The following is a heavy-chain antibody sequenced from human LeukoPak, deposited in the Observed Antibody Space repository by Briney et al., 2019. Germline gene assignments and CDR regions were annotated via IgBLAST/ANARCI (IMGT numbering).Heavy chain of an antibody. Sequence: SETLSLTCTVSGGSISSGSYYWSWIRQPAGKGLEWIGRIYTSGGTNYNPSLKSRVTISVDTSKNQFSLKLSSVTAADTAVYYRASGGPDSSGYYYYAFDIWGQGTMVTVSS. J-gene: IGHJ3*02. CDR1: GGSISSGSYY. CDR2: IYTSGGT. V-gene: IGHV4-61*02. CDR3: ASGGPDSSGYYYYAFDI. D-gene: IGHD3-22*01.